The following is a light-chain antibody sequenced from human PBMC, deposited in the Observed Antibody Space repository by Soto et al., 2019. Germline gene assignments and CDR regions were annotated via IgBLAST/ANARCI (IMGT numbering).Light chain of an antibody. J-gene: IGKJ4*01. CDR1: QGITTF. V-gene: IGKV1-5*01. CDR3: QQYSTYPLT. CDR2: DAS. Sequence: DIQMTQSPSTLSASIGDRVTITCRASQGITTFLAWYQQKPGKAPQILIYDASKLEPGVPSRLSGGGSGTEFTLTISSPQPDDFATYYCQQYSTYPLTFGGGTKVDIK.